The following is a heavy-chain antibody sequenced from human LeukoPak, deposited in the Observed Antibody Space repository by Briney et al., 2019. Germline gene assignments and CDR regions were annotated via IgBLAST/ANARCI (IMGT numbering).Heavy chain of an antibody. J-gene: IGHJ6*03. CDR3: ARNDYSPGGSGLVDYYYYYMDV. CDR2: IYTSGST. V-gene: IGHV4-61*02. CDR1: GGSISSGSYY. Sequence: SETLSLTCTVSGGSISSGSYYWSWIRQPAGKGLEWIGRIYTSGSTNYNPSLKSRVTISVDTSKNQFSLKLSSVTAADTAVYYCARNDYSPGGSGLVDYYYYYMDVWGKGTTVTVSS. D-gene: IGHD2-15*01.